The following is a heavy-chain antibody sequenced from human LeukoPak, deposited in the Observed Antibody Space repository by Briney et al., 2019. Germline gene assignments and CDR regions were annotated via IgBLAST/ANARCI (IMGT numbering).Heavy chain of an antibody. CDR3: ARGSNWNSYDY. V-gene: IGHV4-61*02. CDR2: VYTSGRT. D-gene: IGHD1-1*01. J-gene: IGHJ4*02. Sequence: PSETLSLTCTVSRGSISSAGYYWSWIRQPAGKGLEWIGRVYTSGRTNYIPSLKSGVTISLDTSNKQFSLKLSSVTAADTAVYYCARGSNWNSYDYWGQGTLVTVSS. CDR1: RGSISSAGYY.